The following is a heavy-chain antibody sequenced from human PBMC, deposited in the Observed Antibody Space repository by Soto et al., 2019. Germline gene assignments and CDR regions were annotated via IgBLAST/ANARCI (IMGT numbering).Heavy chain of an antibody. CDR2: ISYDGRND. Sequence: PGGSLRLSCAASGFTFSNYGMHWVRQAPDKGLEWVAIISYDGRNDYFLDSVRGRFTISRDNSKNTLYLQMNSLRVEDTAVYYCAKDWALAAARNIFAYWGQGTLVTVSS. CDR1: GFTFSNYG. J-gene: IGHJ4*02. D-gene: IGHD6-13*01. CDR3: AKDWALAAARNIFAY. V-gene: IGHV3-30*18.